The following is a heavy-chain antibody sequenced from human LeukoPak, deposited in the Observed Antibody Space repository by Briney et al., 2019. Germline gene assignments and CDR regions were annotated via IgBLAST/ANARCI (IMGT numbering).Heavy chain of an antibody. D-gene: IGHD1-26*01. CDR3: ATTISYSGTPIPLGY. CDR2: IYYSGST. Sequence: PSETLSLTCTVSGGSISSSSYYWGWIRQPPGKGLEWIGSIYYSGSTYYNPSLKSRVTISVDTSKNQFSLKLSSVTAADTAVYYCATTISYSGTPIPLGYWGQGTLVTVSS. V-gene: IGHV4-39*01. J-gene: IGHJ4*02. CDR1: GGSISSSSYY.